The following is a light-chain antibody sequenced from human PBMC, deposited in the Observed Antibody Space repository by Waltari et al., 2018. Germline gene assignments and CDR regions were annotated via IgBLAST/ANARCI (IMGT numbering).Light chain of an antibody. V-gene: IGKV1-6*02. CDR2: AAS. Sequence: AIQMTQSPSSLSASVGDRVTITCRATQGIRDDLGWSQHKPGKAPRLLIYAASRLQSGVPSRFSGSASGTDFTLTISSLQPEDFATYYCLQDNSYPFTFGGGTKVEIK. CDR3: LQDNSYPFT. CDR1: QGIRDD. J-gene: IGKJ4*01.